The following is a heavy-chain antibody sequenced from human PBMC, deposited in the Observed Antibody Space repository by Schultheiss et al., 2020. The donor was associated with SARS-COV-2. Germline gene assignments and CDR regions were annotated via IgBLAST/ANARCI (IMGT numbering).Heavy chain of an antibody. D-gene: IGHD2-2*01. Sequence: GGSLRLSCAASGFTFDDYAMHWVRQAPGKGLEWVAVISYDGSCKYYADSVKGRFTISRDNSKNTLYLQMNSLRAEDTAVYSCAKDGGDIVVVPAATYFSYYMDVWGKGTTVTVSS. J-gene: IGHJ6*03. V-gene: IGHV3-30*18. CDR2: ISYDGSCK. CDR3: AKDGGDIVVVPAATYFSYYMDV. CDR1: GFTFDDYA.